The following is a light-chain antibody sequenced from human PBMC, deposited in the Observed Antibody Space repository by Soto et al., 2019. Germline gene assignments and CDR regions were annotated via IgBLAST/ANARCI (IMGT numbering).Light chain of an antibody. CDR2: AAS. J-gene: IGKJ1*01. V-gene: IGKV1-27*01. CDR1: QSLNRW. CDR3: QQYYGTPRT. Sequence: SSLSASVGDRVTITCRASQSLNRWLAWYQQKPGKVPKLLIYAASTLQSGVPSRFRGSRSGTDFTLTISSLQPEDVAVYYCQQYYGTPRTFGQGTKVDIK.